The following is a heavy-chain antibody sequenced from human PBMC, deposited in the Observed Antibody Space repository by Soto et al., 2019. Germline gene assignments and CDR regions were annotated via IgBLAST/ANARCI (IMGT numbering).Heavy chain of an antibody. CDR2: IIPIFGTA. Sequence: SVKVSCKASGGTFSSYAISWVRQAPGQGLEWMGGIIPIFGTANYAQKFQGRVTITADKSTSTAHMKLSSLRSEDTAVYYCAREGYCSGGSCSTLSAFDIWGQGTMVT. CDR1: GGTFSSYA. D-gene: IGHD2-15*01. J-gene: IGHJ3*02. V-gene: IGHV1-69*06. CDR3: AREGYCSGGSCSTLSAFDI.